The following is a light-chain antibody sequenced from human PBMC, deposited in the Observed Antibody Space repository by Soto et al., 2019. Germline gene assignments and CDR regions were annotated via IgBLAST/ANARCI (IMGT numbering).Light chain of an antibody. Sequence: EMVLTQSPVTMYVYRGERATLYCMASQSVRRDLAWYQQKPGQPPRLLMYGASTRATGIPARFSGSGSGTEFTLTISSLQSEDFAVYYCQQYNNWPITFGQGTRLETK. J-gene: IGKJ5*01. CDR2: GAS. CDR3: QQYNNWPIT. V-gene: IGKV3-15*01. CDR1: QSVRRD.